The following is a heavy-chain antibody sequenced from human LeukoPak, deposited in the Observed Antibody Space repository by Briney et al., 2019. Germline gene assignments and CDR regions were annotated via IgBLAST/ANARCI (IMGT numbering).Heavy chain of an antibody. D-gene: IGHD3-10*01. CDR3: AKALGGGFGELDY. CDR2: ISWNGGSI. V-gene: IGHV3-9*01. J-gene: IGHJ4*02. CDR1: GFTFDDYA. Sequence: GGSLRLSCAASGFTFDDYAMHWVRQAPGKGLEWVSGISWNGGSIGYADSVKGRFTISRDNAKNSLYLQMNSLRAEDTALYYCAKALGGGFGELDYWGQGTLVTVSS.